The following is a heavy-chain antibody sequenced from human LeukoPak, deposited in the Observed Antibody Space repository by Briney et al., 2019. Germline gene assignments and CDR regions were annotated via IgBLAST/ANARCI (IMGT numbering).Heavy chain of an antibody. CDR2: INWNGGST. CDR1: GFTFSSYW. Sequence: GGSLRLSCAASGFTFSSYWMSWVRQAPGKGLEWVSAINWNGGSTGYADSVKGRFTISRDNAKNSLYLQMNSLRADDTAVYYCAKDRASGWPNAFDIWGQGTMVTVSS. CDR3: AKDRASGWPNAFDI. D-gene: IGHD6-19*01. J-gene: IGHJ3*02. V-gene: IGHV3-20*04.